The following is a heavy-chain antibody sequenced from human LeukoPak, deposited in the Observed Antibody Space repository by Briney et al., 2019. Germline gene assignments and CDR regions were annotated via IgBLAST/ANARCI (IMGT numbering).Heavy chain of an antibody. Sequence: GGSLRLSCAASGFTFSSYSMNWVRQALGKGLEWVSYISSSSSTIYYADSVKGRFTISRDNAKNSLYLQMNSLRAEDTAVYYCARGPGRFFLAAAATLDYWGQGTLVTVSS. CDR1: GFTFSSYS. CDR3: ARGPGRFFLAAAATLDY. V-gene: IGHV3-48*04. CDR2: ISSSSSTI. J-gene: IGHJ4*02. D-gene: IGHD6-13*01.